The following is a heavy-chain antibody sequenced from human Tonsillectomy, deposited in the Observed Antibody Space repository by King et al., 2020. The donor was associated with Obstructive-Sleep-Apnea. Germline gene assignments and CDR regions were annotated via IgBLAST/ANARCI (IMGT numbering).Heavy chain of an antibody. J-gene: IGHJ4*02. CDR1: GFTFSSYS. CDR2: ISSSSRTI. CDR3: ARDGGYCSSTSCYSVGYFDY. Sequence: VQLVESGGGLVQPGGSLRLSCAASGFTFSSYSINWVRQAPGKGLEWVSYISSSSRTIYYAYSVKGRFTISRDNAKNSLYLQMNNLRAEDTAVYYCARDGGYCSSTSCYSVGYFDYWGQGTLVTVSS. D-gene: IGHD2-2*01. V-gene: IGHV3-48*04.